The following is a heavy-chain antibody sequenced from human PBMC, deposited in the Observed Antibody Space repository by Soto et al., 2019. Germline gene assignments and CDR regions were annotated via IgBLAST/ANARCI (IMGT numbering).Heavy chain of an antibody. D-gene: IGHD3-3*01. CDR1: GGSISSYH. Sequence: PSETLSLTCTVSGGSISSYHWSWIRQPPGKGLEWIGYIYYSGSTNYNPSLKSRVTISVDTSKNQFSLKLSSVTAADTAVYYCARDGALYYDFWSGYYTGNYYYGMDVWGQGTTVTVSS. V-gene: IGHV4-59*01. CDR2: IYYSGST. J-gene: IGHJ6*02. CDR3: ARDGALYYDFWSGYYTGNYYYGMDV.